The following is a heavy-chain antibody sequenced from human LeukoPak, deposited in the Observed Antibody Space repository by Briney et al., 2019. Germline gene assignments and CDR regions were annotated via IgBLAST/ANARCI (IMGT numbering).Heavy chain of an antibody. D-gene: IGHD4-11*01. CDR3: ATDQYHLPDY. V-gene: IGHV3-33*08. CDR1: GFTFNSYW. J-gene: IGHJ4*02. CDR2: IWYDGSNK. Sequence: GGSLRLSCAASGFTFNSYWMHWVRQAPGKGLEWVAIIWYDGSNKYYADSVKGRFTVSKDNSKNTLYLQMNSLRAEDTAVYYCATDQYHLPDYWGQGTLVAVSS.